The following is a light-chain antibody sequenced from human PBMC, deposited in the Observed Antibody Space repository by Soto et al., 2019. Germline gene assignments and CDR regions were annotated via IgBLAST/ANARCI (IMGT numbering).Light chain of an antibody. CDR1: QSISSY. V-gene: IGKV1-39*01. CDR2: AAS. CDR3: QQSYLTPIT. Sequence: DIQMTQSPSSLSASVGDRVTITCRASQSISSYLNWYQQKPGKAPKLLIHAASSLQSGVPSRFSGSGSATDFTLTIRSLQPEDFATYYCQQSYLTPITFGQGTRLEI. J-gene: IGKJ5*01.